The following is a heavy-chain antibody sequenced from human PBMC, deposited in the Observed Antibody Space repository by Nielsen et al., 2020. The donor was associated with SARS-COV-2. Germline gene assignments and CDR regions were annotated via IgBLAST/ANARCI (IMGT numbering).Heavy chain of an antibody. CDR1: GDTFNTYA. J-gene: IGHJ4*02. Sequence: SVKVSCKASGDTFNTYAYNWVRQAPGQGLERVGGIVAALDTADYAQKFQGRVTIVADESTSTVHMQLSSLRSEDTAIYYCARMQYGDFGFDYWGQGTLVTVSS. D-gene: IGHD4-17*01. CDR2: IVAALDTA. V-gene: IGHV1-69*13. CDR3: ARMQYGDFGFDY.